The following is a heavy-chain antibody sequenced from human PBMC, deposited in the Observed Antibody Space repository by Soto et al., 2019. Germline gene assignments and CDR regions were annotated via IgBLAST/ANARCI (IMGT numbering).Heavy chain of an antibody. CDR1: GYTFRGYG. CDR2: ISSDETIV. D-gene: IGHD2-21*02. Sequence: GGALRLSCEGFGYTFRGYGMIWVRQAPGKGLECVSYISSDETIVNYADSVKGRFTISRDNTKNSLYLQMNGLRAEDSALYYCARDGRATGIYFDYWGQGTLVTVSS. V-gene: IGHV3-48*04. J-gene: IGHJ4*02. CDR3: ARDGRATGIYFDY.